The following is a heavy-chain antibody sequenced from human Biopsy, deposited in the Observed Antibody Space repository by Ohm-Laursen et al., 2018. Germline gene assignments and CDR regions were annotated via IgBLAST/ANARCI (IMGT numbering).Heavy chain of an antibody. D-gene: IGHD4-23*01. CDR2: ISYTGYT. Sequence: SETLSLTCTVSGGSFNGHYGSWIRQPPGQGLVWIGHISYTGYTSYNPSLKSRVTISVGTSRNHFSLRLSSLTAADTAVYYCARGSNDFGGLYFPRWGQGTLLTVSS. J-gene: IGHJ4*02. CDR3: ARGSNDFGGLYFPR. V-gene: IGHV4-59*11. CDR1: GGSFNGHY.